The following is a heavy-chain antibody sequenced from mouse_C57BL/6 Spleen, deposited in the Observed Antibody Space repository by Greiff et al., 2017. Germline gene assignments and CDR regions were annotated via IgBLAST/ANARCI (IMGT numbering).Heavy chain of an antibody. V-gene: IGHV1-58*01. CDR2: IYIGNGYT. J-gene: IGHJ1*03. Sequence: EVKLVESGAELVRPGSSVKMSCKTSGYTFTSYGINWVKQRPGQGLEWIGYIYIGNGYTEYNEKFKGKATLTSDTSSSTAYMQLSSLTSEDSAIYFCARDYYGSYWYFDVWGTGTTVTVSS. CDR3: ARDYYGSYWYFDV. CDR1: GYTFTSYG. D-gene: IGHD1-1*01.